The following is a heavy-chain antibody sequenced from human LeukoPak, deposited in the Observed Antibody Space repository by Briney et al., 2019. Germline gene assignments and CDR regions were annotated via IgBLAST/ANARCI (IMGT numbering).Heavy chain of an antibody. D-gene: IGHD4-11*01. Sequence: PSETLSLTCTVSGGSISSSSYYWGWIRQPPGKGLEWIGSIYYSGSTYYNPSLKSRVTISVDTSKNQFSLKLSSVTAADTAVYYCARDTTTASNRYFDLWGRGTLVTVSS. J-gene: IGHJ2*01. V-gene: IGHV4-39*07. CDR3: ARDTTTASNRYFDL. CDR1: GGSISSSSYY. CDR2: IYYSGST.